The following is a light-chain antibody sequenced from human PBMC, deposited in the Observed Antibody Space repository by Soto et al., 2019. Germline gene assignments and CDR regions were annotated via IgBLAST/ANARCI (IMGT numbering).Light chain of an antibody. Sequence: EIGITHSPATLSVTPKERATLSCRASQSVSSNLAWYQQKPGQAPRLLIYGASTRATGIPARFSGSGSGTEFTLTISSLQSEDFAVYYCQQYNNWPPLTFGGGTKVDI. V-gene: IGKV3-15*01. CDR3: QQYNNWPPLT. J-gene: IGKJ4*01. CDR1: QSVSSN. CDR2: GAS.